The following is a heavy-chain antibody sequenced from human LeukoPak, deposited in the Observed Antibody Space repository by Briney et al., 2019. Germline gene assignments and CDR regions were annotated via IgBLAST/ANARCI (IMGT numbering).Heavy chain of an antibody. CDR3: ARFKSGGFSYFGS. J-gene: IGHJ4*02. Sequence: SETLSLTCSVSGASLTRPTYYQWSWIRQPPGKGLELIGSLFSTGSATPNPSLKSRVTMSLDTSKSQFSLELSSVTAEDSAVYYCARFKSGGFSYFGSWGQGTLVAVSS. CDR2: LFSTGSA. CDR1: GASLTRPTYY. D-gene: IGHD3-3*01. V-gene: IGHV4-61*01.